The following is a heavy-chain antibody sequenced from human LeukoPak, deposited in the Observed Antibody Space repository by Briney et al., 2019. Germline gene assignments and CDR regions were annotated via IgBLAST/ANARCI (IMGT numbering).Heavy chain of an antibody. V-gene: IGHV4-59*01. D-gene: IGHD3-10*01. CDR2: IYYSGST. CDR3: ARENTMVRGVTDGMDV. Sequence: SETLSLTCTVSGGSISSYYWSWIRQPPGKGLEWIGYIYYSGSTNYNPSLKSRVTISVDTSKNQFSLKLSSVTAADTAVYYCARENTMVRGVTDGMDVWGQGTTVTVS. J-gene: IGHJ6*02. CDR1: GGSISSYY.